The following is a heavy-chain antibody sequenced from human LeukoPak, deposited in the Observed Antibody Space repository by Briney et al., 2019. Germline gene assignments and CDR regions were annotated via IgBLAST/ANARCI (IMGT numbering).Heavy chain of an antibody. Sequence: SGTLSLTCTVSVVSISSDCYYWNWIRQHPGEGLEWIGYIYYSGRTYYNPSLKSRVTISVDTSKNQFSLKLSSVTAADTAVYYCASVYTYGMDVWGQGTTVIVSS. CDR1: VVSISSDCYY. J-gene: IGHJ6*02. D-gene: IGHD5/OR15-5a*01. CDR3: ASVYTYGMDV. V-gene: IGHV4-31*03. CDR2: IYYSGRT.